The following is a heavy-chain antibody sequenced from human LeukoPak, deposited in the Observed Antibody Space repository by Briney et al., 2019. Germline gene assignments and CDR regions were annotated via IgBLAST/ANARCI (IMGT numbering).Heavy chain of an antibody. CDR1: GYTVTELS. J-gene: IGHJ4*02. Sequence: ASVKVSCKVSGYTVTELSMHWVRQSPGKGLEWMGGFHPEDGETIYAQKFQGRVTMTEDTSTDTAYMELSSLRSEDTAVYYCARVGGYKGYGSGSYYLVYWGQGTLVTVSS. D-gene: IGHD3-10*01. CDR2: FHPEDGET. CDR3: ARVGGYKGYGSGSYYLVY. V-gene: IGHV1-24*01.